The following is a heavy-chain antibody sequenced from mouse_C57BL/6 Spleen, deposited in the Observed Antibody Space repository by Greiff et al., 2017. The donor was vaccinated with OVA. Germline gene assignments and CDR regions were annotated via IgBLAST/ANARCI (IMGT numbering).Heavy chain of an antibody. Sequence: VQLQQSGPELVKPGASVKISCKASGYSFTGYYMNWVKQSPEKSLEWIGEINPSTGGTTYNQKFKAKATLTVDKSSSTAYMQLKSLTSEDSAVYDCARGAYGNPYFDYWGQGTTLTVSS. CDR2: INPSTGGT. CDR1: GYSFTGYY. J-gene: IGHJ2*01. CDR3: ARGAYGNPYFDY. D-gene: IGHD2-10*02. V-gene: IGHV1-42*01.